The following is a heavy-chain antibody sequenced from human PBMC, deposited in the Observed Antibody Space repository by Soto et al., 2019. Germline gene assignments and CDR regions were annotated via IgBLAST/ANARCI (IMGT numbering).Heavy chain of an antibody. Sequence: EVQLLESGGGLVQPGGSLRLSCAASGFTFSSYAMSWVRQAPGKGLEWVSAISGSGGSTYYADSVKGRFTISRDNSKNRPYLQMNSLRAKDTAVYYCAKDQGSGWYGDFDYWGQGNLVTVSS. CDR2: ISGSGGST. V-gene: IGHV3-23*01. D-gene: IGHD6-19*01. CDR3: AKDQGSGWYGDFDY. J-gene: IGHJ4*02. CDR1: GFTFSSYA.